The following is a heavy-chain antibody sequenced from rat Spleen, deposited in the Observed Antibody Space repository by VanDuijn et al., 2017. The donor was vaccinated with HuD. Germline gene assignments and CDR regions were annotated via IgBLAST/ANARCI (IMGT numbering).Heavy chain of an antibody. D-gene: IGHD4-3*01. CDR2: ISPDGGST. J-gene: IGHJ2*01. CDR3: AVSGYGY. Sequence: EVQLVESGGGLVQPGRSLKLSCVASGFTFNTYWLTWIRQAPGAGLEWLSSISPDGGSTYYPDSMTGRFTISRDNAENTVYLQMNSLRSEDTATYYCAVSGYGYWGQGIMVTVSS. V-gene: IGHV5-58*01. CDR1: GFTFNTYW.